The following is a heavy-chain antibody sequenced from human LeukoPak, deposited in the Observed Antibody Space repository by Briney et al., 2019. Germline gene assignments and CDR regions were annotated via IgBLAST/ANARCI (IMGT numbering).Heavy chain of an antibody. Sequence: SETLSLTCTVSGGSISSHYWSWIRQPPGKGLEWIGYIYYSGSTNYNPSLKSRVTISVDTSKNQFSLKLSSVTAADTAVYYCAREPTAAAGPLFDYWGQGTLVTVSS. J-gene: IGHJ4*02. CDR2: IYYSGST. CDR3: AREPTAAAGPLFDY. V-gene: IGHV4-59*11. D-gene: IGHD6-13*01. CDR1: GGSISSHY.